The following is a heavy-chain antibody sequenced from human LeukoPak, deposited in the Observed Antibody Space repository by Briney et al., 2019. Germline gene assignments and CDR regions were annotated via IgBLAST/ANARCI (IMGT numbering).Heavy chain of an antibody. CDR1: GFTVSSNY. Sequence: SGGSLRLSCAASGFTVSSNYMSWVRQAPGKGLEWVSVIYSGGSTYYADSVKGRFTISRDNSKNTQSLQMNSLRAEDTAVYYCAKDDDWGRYKHWGQGTLVTVSS. CDR2: IYSGGST. V-gene: IGHV3-53*01. J-gene: IGHJ1*01. D-gene: IGHD3-16*01. CDR3: AKDDDWGRYKH.